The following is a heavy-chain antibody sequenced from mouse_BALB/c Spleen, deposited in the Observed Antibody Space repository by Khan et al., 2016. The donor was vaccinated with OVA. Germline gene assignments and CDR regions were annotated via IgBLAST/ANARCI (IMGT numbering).Heavy chain of an antibody. V-gene: IGHV3-2*02. CDR3: ARRSV. J-gene: IGHJ1*01. CDR1: GYSITSDYA. Sequence: QLQESGPGLVKPSQSLSLTCTVPGYSITSDYAWNWIRQFPENKLEWMGYISYSGTTSYNPSPKSRISITRDTSKNQFFLQLNSVTTEDTATXYCARRSVWGAGTTVTVSS. CDR2: ISYSGTT.